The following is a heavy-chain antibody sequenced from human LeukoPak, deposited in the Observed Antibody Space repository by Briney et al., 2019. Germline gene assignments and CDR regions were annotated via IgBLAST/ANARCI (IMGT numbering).Heavy chain of an antibody. CDR1: GFTFSNYW. CDR3: ARDGYCSSTSCYYFDY. D-gene: IGHD2-2*01. J-gene: IGHJ4*02. V-gene: IGHV3-74*01. CDR2: INSDGSST. Sequence: GGSLRLSCAASGFTFSNYWIHWVRQAPGKGLVWVSRINSDGSSTSYADSVKGRFTISRDNVKNTLYLQMNSLRAEDTAVYYCARDGYCSSTSCYYFDYWGQGTLVTASS.